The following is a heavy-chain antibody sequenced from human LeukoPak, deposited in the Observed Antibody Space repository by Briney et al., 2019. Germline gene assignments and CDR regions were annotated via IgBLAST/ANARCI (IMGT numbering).Heavy chain of an antibody. D-gene: IGHD4-11*01. CDR1: GGTFSSYA. Sequence: GASVKVSCKASGGTFSSYAISWVRQAPGQGLEWMGRIIPIFGTANYAQKFQGRVTITADKSTSTAYMELSSLRSEDTAVYYCARDSTVTSLGDYWGQGTLVTVSS. V-gene: IGHV1-69*06. J-gene: IGHJ4*02. CDR2: IIPIFGTA. CDR3: ARDSTVTSLGDY.